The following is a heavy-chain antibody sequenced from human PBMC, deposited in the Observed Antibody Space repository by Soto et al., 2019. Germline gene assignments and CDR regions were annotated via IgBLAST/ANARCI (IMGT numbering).Heavy chain of an antibody. CDR1: GGSISSGDYY. V-gene: IGHV4-30-4*01. D-gene: IGHD3-10*01. J-gene: IGHJ4*02. Sequence: QVQLQESGPGLVKPSQTLSLTCTVSGGSISSGDYYWSWIRQPPGKGLEWIGYIYYSGSTYYNPSLKSRVTISVDTSKNPFSLNLSSVTAADTAVYYCATINIGSNRLDYWGQGTLVTVSS. CDR3: ATINIGSNRLDY. CDR2: IYYSGST.